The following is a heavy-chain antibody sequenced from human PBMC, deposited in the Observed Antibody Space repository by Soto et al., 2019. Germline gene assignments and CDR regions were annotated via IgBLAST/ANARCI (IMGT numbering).Heavy chain of an antibody. CDR1: GFTFSSYA. CDR2: ISYDGSNK. CDR3: ARDTPTGDDSFYFDY. D-gene: IGHD7-27*01. Sequence: QVQLVESGGGVVQPGRSLRLSCAASGFTFSSYAMHWVRQAPGKGLEWVAVISYDGSNKYYADSVKGRFTISRDNSKNTLYLQMNSLRAEDTAVYYCARDTPTGDDSFYFDYCGQGTLVTVSS. J-gene: IGHJ4*02. V-gene: IGHV3-30-3*01.